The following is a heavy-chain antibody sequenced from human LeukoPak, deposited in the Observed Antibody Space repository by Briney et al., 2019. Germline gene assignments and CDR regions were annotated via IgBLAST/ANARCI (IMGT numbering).Heavy chain of an antibody. D-gene: IGHD3-22*01. J-gene: IGHJ4*02. CDR2: ITGSGGST. CDR1: GFTFSSYA. Sequence: PGGSLRLSCATSGFTFSSYAMSWVRQAPGKGLEWVSAITGSGGSTYYADSVKGRFTISRDNSKNALYLQMNSLRAEDTAVYYCAKDGGVISYFDYWGQGTLVTVSS. V-gene: IGHV3-23*01. CDR3: AKDGGVISYFDY.